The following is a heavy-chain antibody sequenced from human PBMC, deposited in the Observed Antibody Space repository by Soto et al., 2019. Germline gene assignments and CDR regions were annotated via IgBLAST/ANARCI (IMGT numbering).Heavy chain of an antibody. D-gene: IGHD3-10*01. Sequence: SETLSLTCTVSGCSISSYYWSWVRQPPGKGLEWIGYIYNSGSTNYNPSLKSRVTISVDTSKNQFSLKLSSVTAADTAVYYCARDGSGRPETIWGQGTMVTVSS. V-gene: IGHV4-59*01. CDR2: IYNSGST. CDR1: GCSISSYY. J-gene: IGHJ3*02. CDR3: ARDGSGRPETI.